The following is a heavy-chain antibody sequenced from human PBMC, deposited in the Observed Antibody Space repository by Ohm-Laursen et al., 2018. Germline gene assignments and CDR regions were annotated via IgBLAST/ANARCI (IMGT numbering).Heavy chain of an antibody. D-gene: IGHD6-6*01. CDR3: ARDGIAARDYYYYGMDV. Sequence: SLRLSCSASGFTFSSYAMTWVRRAPGKGLEWVSAISDSGGSTYYADSVKGRFTISRDNSKNTLYLQMNSLRADDTAVYYCARDGIAARDYYYYGMDVWGQGTTVTVSS. J-gene: IGHJ6*02. V-gene: IGHV3-23*01. CDR2: ISDSGGST. CDR1: GFTFSSYA.